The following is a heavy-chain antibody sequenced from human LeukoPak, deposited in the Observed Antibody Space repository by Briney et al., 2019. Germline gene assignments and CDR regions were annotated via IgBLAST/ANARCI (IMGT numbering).Heavy chain of an antibody. D-gene: IGHD3-10*01. Sequence: RTSETLSLTCTVSNGSISSSYWNWIRQAPGKGLEWIGYIYFRGGTNYNPSLKSRVTISVDTSKNQFSLKLRSVTAADTAVYYCARESKTRGWFGELREFDAFDIWGQGTMVTVSS. J-gene: IGHJ3*02. CDR1: NGSISSSY. CDR3: ARESKTRGWFGELREFDAFDI. V-gene: IGHV4-59*01. CDR2: IYFRGGT.